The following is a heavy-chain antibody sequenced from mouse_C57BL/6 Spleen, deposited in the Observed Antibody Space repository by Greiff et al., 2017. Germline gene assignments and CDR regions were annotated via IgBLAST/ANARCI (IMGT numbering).Heavy chain of an antibody. CDR3: ARHEYQYYGSSYYYAMDY. Sequence: VQLQQSGAELVKPGASVKLSCKASGYTFTEYTIHWVKQRSGQGLEWIGWFYPGSGSIKYNEKFKDKATLTADKSSSTVYMELSSLTSEDSAVYFCARHEYQYYGSSYYYAMDYWGQGTSVTVSS. V-gene: IGHV1-62-2*01. J-gene: IGHJ4*01. D-gene: IGHD1-1*01. CDR1: GYTFTEYT. CDR2: FYPGSGSI.